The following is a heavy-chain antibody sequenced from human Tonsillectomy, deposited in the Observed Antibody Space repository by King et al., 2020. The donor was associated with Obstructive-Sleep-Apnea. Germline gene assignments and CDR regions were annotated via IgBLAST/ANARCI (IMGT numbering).Heavy chain of an antibody. D-gene: IGHD1-26*01. Sequence: VQLVESGGGLVQTGGSLRLSCAASGFTFSEHYMDWVRQAPGKGPEWVGRIKNKYNKYTTEYAASVKGRFTISRDDSQNSLYLQMNSLRTEDTAVYYCAKDLGSPIVGTQWGQGTPVTV. CDR3: AKDLGSPIVGTQ. V-gene: IGHV3-72*01. CDR2: IKNKYNKYTT. CDR1: GFTFSEHY. J-gene: IGHJ4*02.